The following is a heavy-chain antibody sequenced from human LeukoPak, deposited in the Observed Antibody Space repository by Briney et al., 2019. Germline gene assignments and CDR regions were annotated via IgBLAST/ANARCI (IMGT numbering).Heavy chain of an antibody. CDR2: ISLDGSNK. CDR1: GFTFSSYG. CDR3: AKYYASNYYYGMDV. J-gene: IGHJ6*02. D-gene: IGHD3-10*01. Sequence: GRSLRLSCAASGFTFSSYGMHWVRQAPGKGLEWVAVISLDGSNKYYADSVKGRFTTSRDNSKNTLYLQMNSLRAEDTAVYYCAKYYASNYYYGMDVWGQGTTVTVSS. V-gene: IGHV3-30*18.